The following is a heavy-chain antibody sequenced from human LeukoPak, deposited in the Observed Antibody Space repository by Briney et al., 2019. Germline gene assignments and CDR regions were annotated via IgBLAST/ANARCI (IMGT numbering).Heavy chain of an antibody. D-gene: IGHD5-18*01. V-gene: IGHV3-30*19. Sequence: PGRSLRLSCAASGFTFSSYGMHWVRQAPGKGLEWVAVIWYDGSNKYYADSVKGRFTIPRDNSKNTLYLQMNSLRAEDTAVYYCAREGDTAMAYFDYWGQGTLVTVSS. J-gene: IGHJ4*02. CDR1: GFTFSSYG. CDR2: IWYDGSNK. CDR3: AREGDTAMAYFDY.